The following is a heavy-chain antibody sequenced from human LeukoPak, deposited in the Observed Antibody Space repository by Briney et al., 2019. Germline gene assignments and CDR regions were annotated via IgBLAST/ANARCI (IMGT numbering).Heavy chain of an antibody. CDR2: IYSGGST. J-gene: IGHJ4*02. V-gene: IGHV3-66*04. CDR1: SFTVSSSY. Sequence: GGSLRLSCAASSFTVSSSYMTWVRQAPGKGLEWVSIIYSGGSTYYADSVKGRFTISRDISKNTLYLQMNSLRAEDTAVYYCARLPSGDYWGQGTLVTVCS. D-gene: IGHD3-10*01. CDR3: ARLPSGDY.